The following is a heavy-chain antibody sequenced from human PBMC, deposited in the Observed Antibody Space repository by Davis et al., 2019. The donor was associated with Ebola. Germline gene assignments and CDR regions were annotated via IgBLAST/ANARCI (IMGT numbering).Heavy chain of an antibody. CDR3: ARDRLAAAFDY. D-gene: IGHD6-13*01. V-gene: IGHV1-3*01. J-gene: IGHJ4*02. Sequence: ASVKVSCKASGYTFTSYAMHWVRQAPGQRLEWMGWINAGNGNTKYSQKFQGRVTITRDTSASTAYMELSSLRSDDTAVYYCARDRLAAAFDYWAREPWSPSPQ. CDR1: GYTFTSYA. CDR2: INAGNGNT.